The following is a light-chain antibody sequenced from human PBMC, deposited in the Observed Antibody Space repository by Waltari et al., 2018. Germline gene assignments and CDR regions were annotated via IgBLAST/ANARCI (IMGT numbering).Light chain of an antibody. J-gene: IGLJ2*01. Sequence: QSALTQPVSVSGSPGQSITISCTGTRSDVGKYKRGSWYQQHPGQAPKLMIYAVSKRPSGVSDRFSGSKSGDMASLTISGLQPEDEAEYFCSSYAGSSKGVFGGGTKVTVL. CDR3: SSYAGSSKGV. CDR2: AVS. CDR1: RSDVGKYKR. V-gene: IGLV2-23*02.